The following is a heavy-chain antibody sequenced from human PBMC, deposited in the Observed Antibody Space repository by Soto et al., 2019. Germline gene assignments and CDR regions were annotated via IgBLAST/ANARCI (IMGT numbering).Heavy chain of an antibody. J-gene: IGHJ4*02. Sequence: SETLSLTCTVSGASVTGFYWSWIRQPPGKGLEWIGYVFHSGSSNYNPSLKSRVTISVDTSKSQISLRLTSVTAADTAVYYCARAPSLGVAHIDYWGQGTLVTVSS. D-gene: IGHD3-3*01. CDR1: GASVTGFY. CDR3: ARAPSLGVAHIDY. V-gene: IGHV4-59*02. CDR2: VFHSGSS.